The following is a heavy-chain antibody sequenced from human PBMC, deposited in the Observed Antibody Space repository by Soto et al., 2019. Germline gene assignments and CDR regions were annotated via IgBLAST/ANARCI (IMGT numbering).Heavy chain of an antibody. V-gene: IGHV3-9*01. CDR1: GFTFDDFA. Sequence: EVQLVESGGGLVQPGRSLRLSFAASGFTFDDFAMHWVRQAPGKGLEWVSGISWNSAMIGYADSVKGRFTISRDNAKNSLDLQMNSLRPEDTALYFCAKDNRADRGAFDYWGQGTLVSVFS. D-gene: IGHD3-10*01. J-gene: IGHJ4*02. CDR2: ISWNSAMI. CDR3: AKDNRADRGAFDY.